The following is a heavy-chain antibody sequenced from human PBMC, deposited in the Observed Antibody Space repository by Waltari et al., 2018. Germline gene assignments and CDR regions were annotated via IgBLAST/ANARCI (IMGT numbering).Heavy chain of an antibody. CDR1: GYIFTNYY. J-gene: IGHJ4*02. CDR2: VNPDTGNA. V-gene: IGHV1-2*02. CDR3: ARDRTTMAARPGDY. Sequence: QVLLVQSGAEVKKPGASVKVSCKASGYIFTNYYLHWLRQAPGQGPEWMGWVNPDTGNANYAPNFRGRVTMTWDTTINTAFMVLSGLKSADTAVYYCARDRTTMAARPGDYWGQGTLVTVSS. D-gene: IGHD6-6*01.